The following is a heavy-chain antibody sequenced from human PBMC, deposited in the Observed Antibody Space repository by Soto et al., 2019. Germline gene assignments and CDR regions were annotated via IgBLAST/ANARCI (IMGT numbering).Heavy chain of an antibody. J-gene: IGHJ6*02. CDR3: AKDRGHASGSYQLGMDV. D-gene: IGHD3-10*01. CDR2: ISGSVVST. CDR1: GFTFAGYG. Sequence: EVQLLESGGGFIPPGGSLRLSCAASGFTFAGYGMSWVRQAPGKGLEWVAAISGSVVSTYYADPVKGRFTISRDNSKNTLFLQMNSLRAEDTAVYYCAKDRGHASGSYQLGMDVWGQGTTVTVSS. V-gene: IGHV3-23*01.